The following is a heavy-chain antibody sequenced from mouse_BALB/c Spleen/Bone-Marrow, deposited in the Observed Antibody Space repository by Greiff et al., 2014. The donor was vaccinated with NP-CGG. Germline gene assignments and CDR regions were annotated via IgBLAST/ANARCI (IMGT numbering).Heavy chain of an antibody. CDR1: GYTFTNSW. CDR3: ARHHRYAYYFDY. J-gene: IGHJ2*01. CDR2: IHPNSGNT. V-gene: IGHV1S130*01. Sequence: QVQLQQPGSVLVRLGASVKLSCKASGYTFTNSWMHWAKQRPGQGLEWIGEIHPNSGNTNYNEKFKDKATLTVDTSSSTAYVDLSSLTSEDSAVYYCARHHRYAYYFDYWGQGTTLTVSS. D-gene: IGHD2-14*01.